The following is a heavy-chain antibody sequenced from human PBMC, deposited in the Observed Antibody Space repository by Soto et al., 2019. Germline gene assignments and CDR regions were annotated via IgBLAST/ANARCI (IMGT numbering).Heavy chain of an antibody. D-gene: IGHD6-19*01. Sequence: PGGSLRLSCAASGFTFSSYAMSWVRQAPGKGLEWVSTISGSGGSTYYADSVKGRFTISRDNSKNTLYLQMNSLRAEDTAVYYCAKGPLVIAVAGSDYWGQGTLVTVSS. V-gene: IGHV3-23*01. CDR2: ISGSGGST. J-gene: IGHJ4*02. CDR1: GFTFSSYA. CDR3: AKGPLVIAVAGSDY.